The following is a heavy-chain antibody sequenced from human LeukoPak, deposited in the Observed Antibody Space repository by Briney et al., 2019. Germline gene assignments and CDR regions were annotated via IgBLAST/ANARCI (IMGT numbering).Heavy chain of an antibody. Sequence: PGGSLRLSCAASGFTFSSYAMSWVRQAPGKGLEWVSAISGSGSTYYADSVKGRFTISRDNSKNTLYLQMNSLRAEDTAVYYCAKDYYDFWSGRNWFDPWGQGTLVTVSS. CDR2: ISGSGST. V-gene: IGHV3-23*01. D-gene: IGHD3-3*01. J-gene: IGHJ5*02. CDR1: GFTFSSYA. CDR3: AKDYYDFWSGRNWFDP.